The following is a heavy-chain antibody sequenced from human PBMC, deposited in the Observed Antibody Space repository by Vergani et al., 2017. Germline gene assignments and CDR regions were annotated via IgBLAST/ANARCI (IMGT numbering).Heavy chain of an antibody. V-gene: IGHV3-43*01. CDR2: ISWDGGST. Sequence: EVQLVESGGVVVQPGGSLRLSCAASGFTFDDYTMHWVRQAPGKGLEWVSLISWDGGSTYYADSVKGRFTISRDNSKITVYLQMNSLRDEDTGVYYCARDLRLRYNPGDPWGQGTLVTVSS. D-gene: IGHD1-14*01. J-gene: IGHJ5*02. CDR1: GFTFDDYT. CDR3: ARDLRLRYNPGDP.